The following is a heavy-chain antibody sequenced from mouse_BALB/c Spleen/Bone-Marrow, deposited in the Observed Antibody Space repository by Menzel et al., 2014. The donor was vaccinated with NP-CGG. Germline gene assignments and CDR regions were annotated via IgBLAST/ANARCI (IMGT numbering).Heavy chain of an antibody. CDR1: GFNIKDTY. Sequence: VQLQQSGAELVKPGASVKLSSTASGFNIKDTYMHWVKQRPEQGLEWIGRIDPANGNTKYDPKFQGKATITADTSSNTAYLQLSSLTSEDTAVYYCARYYYGYYFDYWSQGTTLTVSS. CDR3: ARYYYGYYFDY. CDR2: IDPANGNT. J-gene: IGHJ2*01. D-gene: IGHD1-2*01. V-gene: IGHV14-3*02.